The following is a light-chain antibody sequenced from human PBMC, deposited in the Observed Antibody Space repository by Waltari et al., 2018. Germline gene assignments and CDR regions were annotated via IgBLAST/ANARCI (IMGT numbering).Light chain of an antibody. J-gene: IGLJ3*02. CDR3: VLYGGNGIWV. CDR2: STN. V-gene: IGLV8-61*01. Sequence: QTVVTQEPAFPVSPGGTIRLTCALTSGSVSTSDYTSWYQQTPGQAPPTLIYSTNIRSSGVPDRFSGSIIGNKAALTITGAQADDESDYYCVLYGGNGIWVFGGGTRLTVL. CDR1: SGSVSTSDY.